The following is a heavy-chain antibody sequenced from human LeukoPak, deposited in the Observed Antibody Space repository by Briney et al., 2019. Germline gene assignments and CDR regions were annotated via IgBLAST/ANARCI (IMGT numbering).Heavy chain of an antibody. CDR2: ISSNGGST. Sequence: GGSLRLSCAASGFTFSSYAMHWVRQAPGKGLQYVSAISSNGGSTYYANSLKGRFTISRDHSKNTLYLQMGSLRAEDMAVYYCARRGSYYGDSMDYWGQGTLVTVSS. J-gene: IGHJ4*02. V-gene: IGHV3-64*01. CDR1: GFTFSSYA. D-gene: IGHD1-26*01. CDR3: ARRGSYYGDSMDY.